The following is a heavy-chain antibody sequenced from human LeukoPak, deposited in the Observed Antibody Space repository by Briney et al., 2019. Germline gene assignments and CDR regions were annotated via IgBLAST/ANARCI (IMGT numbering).Heavy chain of an antibody. CDR2: ISSSSSYM. J-gene: IGHJ4*02. V-gene: IGHV3-21*01. D-gene: IGHD4-23*01. Sequence: GGSLRLSCAASGFTFSDYSMNWVRQAPGKGLEWVSSISSSSSYMKYAESVRGRFTISRDNAKNSLYLQMNSLGAEDTAVYYCARDGYGTNSADYWGQGTLVTVSS. CDR3: ARDGYGTNSADY. CDR1: GFTFSDYS.